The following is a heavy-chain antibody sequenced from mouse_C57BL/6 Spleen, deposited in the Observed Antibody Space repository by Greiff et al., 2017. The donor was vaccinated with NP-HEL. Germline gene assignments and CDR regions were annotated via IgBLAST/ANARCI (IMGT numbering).Heavy chain of an antibody. Sequence: VQLQQSGAELVKPGASVKLSCKASGYTFTSYWMHWVKQRPGQGLEWIGMIHPNSGSTNYNEKFKSKATLTVDKSSSTAYMQLSSLTSEDSAVYYCARRDNYDYDEGYFDVWGTGTTVTVSS. D-gene: IGHD2-4*01. V-gene: IGHV1-64*01. CDR3: ARRDNYDYDEGYFDV. J-gene: IGHJ1*03. CDR2: IHPNSGST. CDR1: GYTFTSYW.